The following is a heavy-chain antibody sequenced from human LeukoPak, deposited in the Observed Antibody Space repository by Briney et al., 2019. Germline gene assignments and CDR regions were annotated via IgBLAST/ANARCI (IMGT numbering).Heavy chain of an antibody. CDR3: ARVHSGGSNTDFDY. J-gene: IGHJ4*02. CDR2: MNPNSGNT. V-gene: IGHV1-8*01. D-gene: IGHD2-15*01. Sequence: GSVRVSCKPSGYTFTSYDINWVRQAIGQGLEWMAWMNPNSGNTGYAQTFQGRVTMTRNTSISTAYMELSSLRSEDTAVYYCARVHSGGSNTDFDYWGQGTLVTVSS. CDR1: GYTFTSYD.